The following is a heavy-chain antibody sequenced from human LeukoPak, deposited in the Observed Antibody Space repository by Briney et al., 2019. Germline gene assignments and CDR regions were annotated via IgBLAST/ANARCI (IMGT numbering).Heavy chain of an antibody. CDR3: AREVFDPGIAVAGSFDY. CDR2: INPNSGGT. J-gene: IGHJ4*02. D-gene: IGHD6-19*01. Sequence: ASVKVSCKASGYSFTTYGISWVRQAPGQGLEWMGWINPNSGGTNYAQKFQGRVTMTRDTSISTAYMELSRLRSDDTAVYYCAREVFDPGIAVAGSFDYWGQGTLVTVSS. CDR1: GYSFTTYG. V-gene: IGHV1-2*02.